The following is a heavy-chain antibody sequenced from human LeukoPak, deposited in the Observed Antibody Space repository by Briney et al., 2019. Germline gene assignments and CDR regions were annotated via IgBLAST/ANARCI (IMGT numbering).Heavy chain of an antibody. J-gene: IGHJ4*02. CDR2: IWYDGSNK. D-gene: IGHD6-13*01. CDR1: GFTFSSYG. V-gene: IGHV3-33*06. CDR3: AKRVAASGPYFDY. Sequence: GGSLRLSCAASGFTFSSYGMHWVRQAPGKGLEWVAVIWYDGSNKYYADSVKGRFTISRDNSKNTLYLQMNSLRAEDTAVYYCAKRVAASGPYFDYWGQGTLVTVSS.